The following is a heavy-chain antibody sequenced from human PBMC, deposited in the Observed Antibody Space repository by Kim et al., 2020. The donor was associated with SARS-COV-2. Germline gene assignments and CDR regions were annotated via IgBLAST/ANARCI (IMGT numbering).Heavy chain of an antibody. V-gene: IGHV3-53*01. CDR2: IYSGGST. CDR1: GFTVSSNY. J-gene: IGHJ4*02. CDR3: ARATVTTMDYDY. Sequence: GGSLRLSCAASGFTVSSNYMSWVRQAPGKGLEWVSVIYSGGSTYYADSVKGRFTISRDNSKNTLYLQMNSLRAEDTAVYYCARATVTTMDYDYWGQGTLVTVSS. D-gene: IGHD4-17*01.